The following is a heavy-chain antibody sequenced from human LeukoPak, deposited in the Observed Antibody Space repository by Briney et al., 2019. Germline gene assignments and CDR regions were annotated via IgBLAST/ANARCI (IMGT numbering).Heavy chain of an antibody. J-gene: IGHJ5*02. Sequence: TGRSLRLSCAASGFTFRSYAMHWVRQPPGKGLEWVTMISYDGSTKYYTDSVKGRFTISRDNSKNTLYLQMNSLRTEDTALYYCARDHSLEYGNWFDPWGQGTLVTVSS. CDR3: ARDHSLEYGNWFDP. D-gene: IGHD3-3*01. V-gene: IGHV3-30*04. CDR2: ISYDGSTK. CDR1: GFTFRSYA.